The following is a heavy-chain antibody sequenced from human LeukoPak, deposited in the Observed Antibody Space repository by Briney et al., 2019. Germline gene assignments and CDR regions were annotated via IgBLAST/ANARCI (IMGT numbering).Heavy chain of an antibody. D-gene: IGHD6-19*01. J-gene: IGHJ4*02. V-gene: IGHV1-69*04. Sequence: ASVKVSCKASGGTFSSYAINWVRQAPGQGLEWMGRIIPILGIANYAQKFQGRVTITADKSTSTAYMELSSLRSEDTAVYYCAREPRIAVAGAKLFDYWGQGTLVTVSS. CDR2: IIPILGIA. CDR3: AREPRIAVAGAKLFDY. CDR1: GGTFSSYA.